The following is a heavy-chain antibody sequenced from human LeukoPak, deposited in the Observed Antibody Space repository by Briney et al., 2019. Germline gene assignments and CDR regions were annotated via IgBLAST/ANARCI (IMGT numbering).Heavy chain of an antibody. CDR2: IYYSGST. CDR3: AILGYSYGQTFDY. CDR1: GGSISSSSHY. Sequence: SETLSLTCTVSGGSISSSSHYWGWIRQPPGKGLEWIGSIYYSGSTYYNPSLKSRVTISVDTSKNQFSLKLSSVTAADTAVYYCAILGYSYGQTFDYWGQGTLVTVSS. V-gene: IGHV4-39*07. J-gene: IGHJ4*02. D-gene: IGHD5-18*01.